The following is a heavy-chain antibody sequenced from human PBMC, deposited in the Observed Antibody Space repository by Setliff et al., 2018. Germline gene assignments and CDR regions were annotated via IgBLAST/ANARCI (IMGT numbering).Heavy chain of an antibody. CDR3: ARGRRFREYWFDP. V-gene: IGHV1-3*03. J-gene: IGHJ5*02. D-gene: IGHD3-10*01. CDR2: INAGNGHT. CDR1: GYTFTNYA. Sequence: ASVKVSCKASGYTFTNYAMHWVRQAPGQRLEWMGWINAGNGHTKYSQEFQGRVTITRDTSASTAYMELSSLRSEDMAVYYCARGRRFREYWFDPWGQGTPVTVSS.